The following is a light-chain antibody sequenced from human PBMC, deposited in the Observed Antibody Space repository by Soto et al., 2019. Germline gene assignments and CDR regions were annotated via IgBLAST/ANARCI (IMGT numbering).Light chain of an antibody. CDR2: DAS. V-gene: IGKV1-39*01. CDR1: QTISTY. J-gene: IGKJ4*01. CDR3: QQSFSSPLS. Sequence: DIQMTQSPSSLSASVGDRVTITCRASQTISTYVTWYQQKPGKAPKALISDASTVQSGVPSRFSGSGSGTDFTLIISILQPEDIATYYCQQSFSSPLSFGGGTQVEIK.